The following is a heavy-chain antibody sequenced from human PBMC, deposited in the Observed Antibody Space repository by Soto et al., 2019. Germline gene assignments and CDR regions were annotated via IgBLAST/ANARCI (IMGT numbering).Heavy chain of an antibody. CDR1: GGTFSSYA. J-gene: IGHJ4*02. V-gene: IGHV1-69*10. CDR3: ASKVGSWPDYFDY. CDR2: ITPILGIA. D-gene: IGHD6-13*01. Sequence: GASVKVSCKASGGTFSSYAISWVRQAPGQGLEWMGGITPILGIANYAQKFQGRVTITADKSTSTAYMELSSLRSEDTAVYYCASKVGSWPDYFDYWGQGTLVTVSS.